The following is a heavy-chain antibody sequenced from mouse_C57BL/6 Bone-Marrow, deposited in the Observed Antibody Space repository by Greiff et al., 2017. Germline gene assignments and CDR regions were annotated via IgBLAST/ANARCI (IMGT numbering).Heavy chain of an antibody. Sequence: QVQLQQSGAEVVRPGASVKLSCKASGYTFTDHSIHWVKQRPGQGLEWIARIYPGSGTTYYNEKFKGKATLTAEKSSNTAYMQLSSLTSEDSAVYFCARDDVYDFEYWGQGTTLTVSS. V-gene: IGHV1-76*01. D-gene: IGHD2-3*01. CDR3: ARDDVYDFEY. CDR1: GYTFTDHS. J-gene: IGHJ2*01. CDR2: IYPGSGTT.